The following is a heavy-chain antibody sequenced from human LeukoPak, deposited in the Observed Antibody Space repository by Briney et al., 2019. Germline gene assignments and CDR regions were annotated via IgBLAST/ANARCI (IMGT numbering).Heavy chain of an antibody. D-gene: IGHD3-3*01. CDR2: IYYSGST. V-gene: IGHV4-39*01. Sequence: SETLSLTCTVSGGSISSSSYYWGWIRQPPGKGLEWIGSIYYSGSTYYNPSLKSRVTISVDTSKNQFSLKLSSVTAAGTAVYYCARGSVLRQSNYWGQGTLITVSS. CDR1: GGSISSSSYY. J-gene: IGHJ4*02. CDR3: ARGSVLRQSNY.